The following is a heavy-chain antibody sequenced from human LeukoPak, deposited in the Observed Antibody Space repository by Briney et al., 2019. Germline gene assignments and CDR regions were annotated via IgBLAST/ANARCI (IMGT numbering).Heavy chain of an antibody. V-gene: IGHV1-2*04. Sequence: GASVKVSCKASGYTFTGYYMHWVRQAPGQGLAWTGWINPNSGGTNYAQKFQGWVTMTRDTSISTAYMELSRLRSDDTAVYYCAVGVDTAMVMYDYWGQGTLVTVSS. CDR3: AVGVDTAMVMYDY. D-gene: IGHD5-18*01. CDR1: GYTFTGYY. CDR2: INPNSGGT. J-gene: IGHJ4*02.